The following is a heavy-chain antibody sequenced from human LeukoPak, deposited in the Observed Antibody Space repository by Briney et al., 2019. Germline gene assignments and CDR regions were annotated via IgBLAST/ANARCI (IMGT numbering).Heavy chain of an antibody. J-gene: IGHJ6*03. CDR2: INHSGST. D-gene: IGHD3-10*01. V-gene: IGHV4-34*01. CDR3: ARVEEGYGSGRRENYYMDV. CDR1: GGSFSGYY. Sequence: SETLSLTCAVYGGSFSGYYWSWIRQPPGKGLEWIGEINHSGSTNYNPSLKSRVTISVDTSKNQFSLKLSSVTAADTAVYYCARVEEGYGSGRRENYYMDVWGKGTTVTISS.